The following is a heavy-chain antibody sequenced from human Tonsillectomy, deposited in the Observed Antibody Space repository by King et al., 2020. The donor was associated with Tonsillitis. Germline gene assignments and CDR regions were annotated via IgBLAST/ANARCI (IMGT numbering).Heavy chain of an antibody. CDR3: AGGLDDYYFDY. V-gene: IGHV4-39*07. CDR1: GGSISSSNYF. D-gene: IGHD1-26*01. J-gene: IGHJ4*02. CDR2: VYYSGST. Sequence: QLQESGPGLVKPSETLSLTCTVSGGSISSSNYFWGWIRQPPGKGLEWIGSVYYSGSTYYNPSLKSRITISVDTSKNQFSLKLSSVTAADTAVYYCAGGLDDYYFDYWGQGTLVTVSS.